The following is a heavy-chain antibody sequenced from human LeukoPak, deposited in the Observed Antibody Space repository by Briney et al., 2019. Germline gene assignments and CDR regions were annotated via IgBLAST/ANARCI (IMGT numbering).Heavy chain of an antibody. J-gene: IGHJ6*02. CDR2: IDWDDDR. D-gene: IGHD5-24*01. Sequence: RESGPALVKPTQTLTLTCTFSGFSLSTSGMCVSWIRQPPGKALEWLARIDWDDDRYYNASLKTRLTISKDTSKNQVVLTMTNMDPVDTATYYCARSSRDHYYNYGMDAWGQGTTVTVSS. CDR3: ARSSRDHYYNYGMDA. V-gene: IGHV2-70*11. CDR1: GFSLSTSGMC.